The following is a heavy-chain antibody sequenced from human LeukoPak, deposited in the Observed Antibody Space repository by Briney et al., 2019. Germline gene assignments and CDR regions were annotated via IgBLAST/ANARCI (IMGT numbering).Heavy chain of an antibody. D-gene: IGHD3-10*01. V-gene: IGHV4-34*01. CDR1: GGSISSYY. J-gene: IGHJ4*02. Sequence: SETLSLTCTVSGGSISSYYWSWIRQPPGKGLEWIGEINHSGSTNYNPSLKSRVTISVDTSKNQFSLKLSSVTAADTAVYYCARWGVRGFAYWGQGTLVTVSS. CDR3: ARWGVRGFAY. CDR2: INHSGST.